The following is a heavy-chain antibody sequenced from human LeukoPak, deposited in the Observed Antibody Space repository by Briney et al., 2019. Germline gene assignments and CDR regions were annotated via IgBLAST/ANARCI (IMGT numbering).Heavy chain of an antibody. Sequence: PGGSLRLSCAASGFTFKKYWMNWVRQVPGKGLECLANIKEDGSETYYADSVKGRFTISRDNAKNSVYLQMNSLRGEDTALYYCARGLATAAAYWGQGTLVTVSS. CDR3: ARGLATAAAY. J-gene: IGHJ4*02. CDR2: IKEDGSET. D-gene: IGHD6-13*01. CDR1: GFTFKKYW. V-gene: IGHV3-7*01.